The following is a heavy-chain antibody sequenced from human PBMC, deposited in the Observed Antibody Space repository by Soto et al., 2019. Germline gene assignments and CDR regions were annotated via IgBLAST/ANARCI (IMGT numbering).Heavy chain of an antibody. V-gene: IGHV3-48*02. Sequence: GGSLRLSCAASGFTFSRYGMNWVRQAPGKGLEWVAYISSSSSTIYYADSVKGRFTISRDNAKNSLYLQMNSLRDEDTAVYYCAKGRLWFGDLFSVMSYFDSWGQGTLVTVSS. CDR2: ISSSSSTI. D-gene: IGHD3-10*01. J-gene: IGHJ4*02. CDR3: AKGRLWFGDLFSVMSYFDS. CDR1: GFTFSRYG.